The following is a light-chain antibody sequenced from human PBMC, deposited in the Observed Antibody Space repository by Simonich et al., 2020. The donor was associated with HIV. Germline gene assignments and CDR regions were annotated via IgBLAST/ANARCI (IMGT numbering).Light chain of an antibody. CDR3: SSYTSSSAWV. CDR2: EDN. V-gene: IGLV6-57*03. J-gene: IGLJ3*02. CDR1: RGSSAGNY. Sequence: NFMLTQPHSVSESPGKTVTISCTRSRGSSAGNYVLWYQQRPGSAPTAVIYEDNQRPSGVPDRFSGSIDSSSNSASLTISGLKTEDEADYYCSSYTSSSAWVFGGGTKLTVL.